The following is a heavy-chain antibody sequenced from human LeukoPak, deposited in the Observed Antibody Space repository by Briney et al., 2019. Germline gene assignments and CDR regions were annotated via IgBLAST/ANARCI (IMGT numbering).Heavy chain of an antibody. D-gene: IGHD3-10*01. CDR3: ARPYYGSGSYPMDV. CDR1: GYTFTDYY. Sequence: ASVKVSCKASGYTFTDYYMYWVRQAPGQGLEWMGWINTNTGNPTYAQGFTGRFVFSLDTSVSTAYLQISSLKAEDTAVYYCARPYYGSGSYPMDVWGQGTTVTVSS. V-gene: IGHV7-4-1*02. CDR2: INTNTGNP. J-gene: IGHJ6*02.